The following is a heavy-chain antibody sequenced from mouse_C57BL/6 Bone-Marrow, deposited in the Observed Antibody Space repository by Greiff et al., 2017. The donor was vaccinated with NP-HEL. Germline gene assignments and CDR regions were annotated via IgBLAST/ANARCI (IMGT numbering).Heavy chain of an antibody. CDR3: ARNGDGSRHYYAMDY. CDR2: IWSGGST. D-gene: IGHD1-1*01. Sequence: QVQLQQSGPGLVQPSQSLSITCTVSGFSFTSYGVHWVRQSPGKGLEWLGVIWSGGSTDYNAAFISRLSISKDNSKSQVFFKINSLQADNTTIYDCARNGDGSRHYYAMDYWGQGTSVTVSS. V-gene: IGHV2-2*01. CDR1: GFSFTSYG. J-gene: IGHJ4*01.